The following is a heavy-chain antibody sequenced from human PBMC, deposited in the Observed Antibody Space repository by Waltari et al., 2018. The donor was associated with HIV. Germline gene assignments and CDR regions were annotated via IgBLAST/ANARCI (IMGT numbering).Heavy chain of an antibody. D-gene: IGHD3-10*01. CDR2: IKQDGSEK. V-gene: IGHV3-7*01. J-gene: IGHJ4*02. Sequence: CAASGFTFSSYWMSWVRQAPGKGLEWVANIKQDGSEKYYVDSVKGRFTISRDNAKNSLYLQMNSLRAEDTAVYYCARDASITMVRGAPMPYWGQGTLVTVSS. CDR1: GFTFSSYW. CDR3: ARDASITMVRGAPMPY.